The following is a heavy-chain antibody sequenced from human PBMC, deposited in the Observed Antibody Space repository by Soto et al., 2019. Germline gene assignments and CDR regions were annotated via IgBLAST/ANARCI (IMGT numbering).Heavy chain of an antibody. CDR1: EYSFPVFA. D-gene: IGHD2-15*01. V-gene: IGHV1-8*01. J-gene: IGHJ3*02. CDR3: ARYPYTSYCSDGSCSYDAFDI. Sequence: QVQMVQSGPGWKKPGASGKVPCRASEYSFPVFAVTWVRRATGQGLEWMGWMNLNSGNTAFAQKFQGRVTMTRDTPISTAYMELSGLRSEDTAVYYCARYPYTSYCSDGSCSYDAFDIWGQGTVVTVSS. CDR2: MNLNSGNT.